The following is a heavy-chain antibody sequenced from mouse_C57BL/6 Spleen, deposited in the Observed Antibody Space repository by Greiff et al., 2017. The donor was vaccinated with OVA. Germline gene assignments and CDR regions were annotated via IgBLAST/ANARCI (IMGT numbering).Heavy chain of an antibody. J-gene: IGHJ4*01. CDR3: TDYYGSSLYAMDY. D-gene: IGHD1-1*01. V-gene: IGHV1-15*01. CDR1: GYTFTDYE. Sequence: VQLQQSGAELVRPGASVTLSCKASGYTFTDYEMHWVKQTPVHGLEWIGAIDPETGGTAYNQKFKGKAILTADKSSSTAYMERRSLTSEDSAVYYCTDYYGSSLYAMDYWGQGTSVTVSS. CDR2: IDPETGGT.